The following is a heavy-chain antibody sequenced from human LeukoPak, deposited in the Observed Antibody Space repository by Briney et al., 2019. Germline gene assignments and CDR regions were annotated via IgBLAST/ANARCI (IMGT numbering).Heavy chain of an antibody. CDR2: TRNEANSYTT. CDR1: GFTFSDHY. Sequence: GGSLRLSCAVSGFTFSDHYMDWVRQAPGKGLEWVGRTRNEANSYTTEYAASVKGRFTISRDVSKTSLYLQMNSLKIEDTAVYYCARVPCTKGVCYQDYWGQGTLVTVSS. J-gene: IGHJ4*02. D-gene: IGHD2-8*01. V-gene: IGHV3-72*01. CDR3: ARVPCTKGVCYQDY.